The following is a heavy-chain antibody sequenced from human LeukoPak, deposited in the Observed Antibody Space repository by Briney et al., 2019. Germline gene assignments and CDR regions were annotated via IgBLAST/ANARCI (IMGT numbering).Heavy chain of an antibody. D-gene: IGHD4-17*01. CDR3: ARDPGPRQVTTYYYGMDV. V-gene: IGHV3-30*03. J-gene: IGHJ6*04. Sequence: GRSLRLSCAASGFTFSSYGMHWVRQAPGKGLEWVAIISYDGSNKYYADSVKGRFTISRDNSKNTLYLQMNSLRAEDTAVYYCARDPGPRQVTTYYYGMDVWGKGTTVTVSS. CDR1: GFTFSSYG. CDR2: ISYDGSNK.